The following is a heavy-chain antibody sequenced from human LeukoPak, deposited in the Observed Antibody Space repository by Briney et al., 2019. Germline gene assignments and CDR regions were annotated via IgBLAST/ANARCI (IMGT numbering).Heavy chain of an antibody. V-gene: IGHV1-2*02. CDR3: ARDPPGSYPDY. CDR1: GYTFTGYY. Sequence: GASVKVSCKASGYTFTGYYMHWVRQAPGQGLEWMGWINPNSGGTSYAQKFQGRVTMTRDTSISTAYMELSRLRSDDTAVYYCARDPPGSYPDYWGQGTLVTVSS. J-gene: IGHJ4*02. CDR2: INPNSGGT. D-gene: IGHD1-26*01.